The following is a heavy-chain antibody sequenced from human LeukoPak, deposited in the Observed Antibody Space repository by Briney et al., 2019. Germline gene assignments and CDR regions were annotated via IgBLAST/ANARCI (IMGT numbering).Heavy chain of an antibody. CDR1: GFTFNSYA. J-gene: IGHJ4*02. D-gene: IGHD3-22*01. CDR2: IFGSGGSA. Sequence: GGSLRLSCAASGFTFNSYAMYWVRQALGKGLEWVSGIFGSGGSAHYADSVKGRFTISRDNSKNTVYLQMDSLRVEDTAVYYCGKTTTGYSSGRYPGWPVDYWGQGTLVTVSS. V-gene: IGHV3-23*01. CDR3: GKTTTGYSSGRYPGWPVDY.